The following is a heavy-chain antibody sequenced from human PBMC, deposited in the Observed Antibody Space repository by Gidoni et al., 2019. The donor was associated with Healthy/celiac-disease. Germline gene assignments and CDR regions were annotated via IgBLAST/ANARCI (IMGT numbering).Heavy chain of an antibody. CDR2: ISSSSSYT. D-gene: IGHD3-10*01. CDR3: ARGHYYGSGSYLPYDY. J-gene: IGHJ4*02. Sequence: QVQLVESGGGLVKPGGALRLSCPASGFTFSDYYMSWIRPAPGKGLEWVSYISSSSSYTNYADSVKGRFTISRDNAKNSLYLQMNSLRAEDTAVYYCARGHYYGSGSYLPYDYWGQGTLVTVSS. V-gene: IGHV3-11*05. CDR1: GFTFSDYY.